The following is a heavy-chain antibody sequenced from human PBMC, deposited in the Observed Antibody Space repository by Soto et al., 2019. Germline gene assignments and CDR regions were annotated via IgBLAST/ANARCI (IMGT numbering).Heavy chain of an antibody. V-gene: IGHV1-18*01. D-gene: IGHD3-10*01. Sequence: GASVKVSCKASGYTFTSYGISWVRQAPGQGLEWMGWISAYNGNTNYAQKLQGRVTVTTDTSTSTAYMELRSLRSDDTAVYYCARIGSPLLWFGELLPNGYGMDVWGQGTTVTVSS. CDR2: ISAYNGNT. CDR3: ARIGSPLLWFGELLPNGYGMDV. J-gene: IGHJ6*02. CDR1: GYTFTSYG.